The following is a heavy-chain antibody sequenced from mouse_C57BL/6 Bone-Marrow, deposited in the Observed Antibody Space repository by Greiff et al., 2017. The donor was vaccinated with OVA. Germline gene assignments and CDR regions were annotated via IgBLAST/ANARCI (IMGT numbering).Heavy chain of an antibody. CDR1: GFTFSSYA. D-gene: IGHD2-1*01. Sequence: EVQGVESGGGLVKPGGSLKLSCAASGFTFSSYAMSWVRQTPEKRLEWVATISDGGSYTYYPDNVKGRFTISRDNAKNNRYLQMSHLKSEDTAMYYCARDRYGNWRFAYWGQGTLVTVSA. CDR3: ARDRYGNWRFAY. CDR2: ISDGGSYT. V-gene: IGHV5-4*01. J-gene: IGHJ3*01.